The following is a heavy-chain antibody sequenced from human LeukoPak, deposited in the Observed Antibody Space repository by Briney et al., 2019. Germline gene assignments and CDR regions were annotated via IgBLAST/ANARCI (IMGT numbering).Heavy chain of an antibody. CDR1: GGSISSYY. D-gene: IGHD3-10*01. CDR2: IYYSGST. V-gene: IGHV4-59*08. Sequence: SETLSLTCSVSGGSISSYYWSWIRQPPGKGLEWIGHIYYSGSTNYNPSLKSRVTISVDTSKNQFFLELSSVTAADTAMYYCARHSPAGSGSDRRPFDYWGPGTLVTVSS. CDR3: ARHSPAGSGSDRRPFDY. J-gene: IGHJ4*02.